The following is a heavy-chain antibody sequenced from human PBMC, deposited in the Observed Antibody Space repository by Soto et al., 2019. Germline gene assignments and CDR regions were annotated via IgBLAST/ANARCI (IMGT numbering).Heavy chain of an antibody. CDR1: GGSISSYY. CDR2: IYYSGST. CDR3: TTVKVGTASFDY. D-gene: IGHD1-26*01. V-gene: IGHV4-59*08. J-gene: IGHJ4*02. Sequence: PSETLSLTCTVSGGSISSYYWSWIRQPPGKGLEWIGYIYYSGSTNYNPSLKSRVTISVDTSKNQFSLKLSSVTAADTAVYYCTTVKVGTASFDYWGQGTLVTVSS.